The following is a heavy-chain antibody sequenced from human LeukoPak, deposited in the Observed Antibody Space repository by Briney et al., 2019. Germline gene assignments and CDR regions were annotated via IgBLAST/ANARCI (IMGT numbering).Heavy chain of an antibody. J-gene: IGHJ3*02. CDR2: ISSSSSYI. CDR3: ARDRPPQDDAFDI. CDR1: GFTFSSYS. V-gene: IGHV3-21*01. Sequence: GGSLRLSCAASGFTFSSYSMNWVRQAPGKGLEWVSSISSSSSYIYYADSVKGRFTISRDNAKNSLYLQMNSLRAEDTAVYYCARDRPPQDDAFDIWGQGTMVTVSS.